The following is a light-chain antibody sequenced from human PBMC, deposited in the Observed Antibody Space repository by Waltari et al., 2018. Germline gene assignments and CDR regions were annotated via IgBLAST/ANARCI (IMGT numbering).Light chain of an antibody. Sequence: SSELTQDPAVSVALGQTVRITCQGDSPRYYYANWYRQKPGQAPPLVMYGKNNRPSGIPDRFSGSYSGDTASSTITGAQAEDEADYYCNSRDSNGNPFVFGPATKVTVL. CDR3: NSRDSNGNPFV. J-gene: IGLJ1*01. CDR2: GKN. V-gene: IGLV3-19*01. CDR1: SPRYYY.